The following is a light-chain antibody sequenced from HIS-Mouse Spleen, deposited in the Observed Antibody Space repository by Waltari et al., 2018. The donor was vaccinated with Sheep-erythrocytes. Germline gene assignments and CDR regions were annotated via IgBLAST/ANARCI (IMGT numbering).Light chain of an antibody. Sequence: QSALTQPASVSGSPGHSITISCTGTSSDVGSYNLVSWYQQHPGKAPKPMIYEGSKRPSGVSNRFSGSKSGNTASLTISGLQAEDEADYYCCSYAGSFWVFGGGTKLTVL. J-gene: IGLJ3*02. CDR2: EGS. CDR1: SSDVGSYNL. CDR3: CSYAGSFWV. V-gene: IGLV2-23*01.